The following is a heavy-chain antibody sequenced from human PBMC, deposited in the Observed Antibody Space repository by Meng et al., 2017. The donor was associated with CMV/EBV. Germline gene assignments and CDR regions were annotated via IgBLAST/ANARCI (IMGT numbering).Heavy chain of an antibody. D-gene: IGHD3-9*01. J-gene: IGHJ4*02. CDR1: GYTFTSYG. CDR3: ATDILTHFDY. V-gene: IGHV1-18*01. CDR2: ISAYNGNT. Sequence: QGQLVQSGAEVKTPGATVKVSCKASGYTFTSYGISWVRQAPGKGLEWMGWISAYNGNTNYAQKLQGRVTMTTDISTSTAYMELRSLRSDDTAVYYCATDILTHFDYWGQGTLVTVSS.